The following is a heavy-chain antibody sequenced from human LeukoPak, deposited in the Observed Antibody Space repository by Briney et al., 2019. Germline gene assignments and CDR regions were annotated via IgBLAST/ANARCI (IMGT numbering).Heavy chain of an antibody. CDR3: AGPVQLERPSAFDI. V-gene: IGHV4-59*12. CDR2: IYYSGST. J-gene: IGHJ3*02. CDR1: GGSISSYY. D-gene: IGHD1-1*01. Sequence: SETLSLTCTVSGGSISSYYWSWIRQPPGKGLEWIGYIYYSGSTNYNPSLKNRVTISVDTSKNQFSLKLSSVTAADTAVYYCAGPVQLERPSAFDIWGQGTMVTVSS.